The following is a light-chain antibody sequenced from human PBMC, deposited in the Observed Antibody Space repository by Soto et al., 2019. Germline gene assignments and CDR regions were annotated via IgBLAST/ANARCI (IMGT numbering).Light chain of an antibody. J-gene: IGLJ1*01. CDR2: EVG. Sequence: QSALTQPASVSGSPGQSITISCTGTSSDVGGYNYVSWYQQHPGKAPKLMIYEVGNRPSGVSNRFSGSKSGNTASLTISGLQAEDEADYYCSSYTSSSTLLVFGTGTKVTVL. CDR1: SSDVGGYNY. CDR3: SSYTSSSTLLV. V-gene: IGLV2-14*01.